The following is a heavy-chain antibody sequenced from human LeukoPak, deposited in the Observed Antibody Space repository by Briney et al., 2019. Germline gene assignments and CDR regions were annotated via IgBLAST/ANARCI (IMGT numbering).Heavy chain of an antibody. Sequence: SETLSLTCAVYGGSFRGYYWGWLPQPPAKGLDLIGEINHSGSTNYNPSLKSRVTISVDTSKNQFSLKLSSVTAADTAVYYCARSGYSYGLDYWGQGTLVTVSS. D-gene: IGHD5-18*01. CDR3: ARSGYSYGLDY. J-gene: IGHJ4*02. V-gene: IGHV4-34*01. CDR1: GGSFRGYY. CDR2: INHSGST.